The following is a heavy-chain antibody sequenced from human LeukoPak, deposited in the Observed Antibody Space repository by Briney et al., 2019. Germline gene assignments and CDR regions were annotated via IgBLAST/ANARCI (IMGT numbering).Heavy chain of an antibody. CDR2: IYPGDSDT. D-gene: IGHD6-6*01. J-gene: IGHJ6*02. V-gene: IGHV5-51*01. CDR3: ARQVGSSNYYYGMDV. CDR1: GYSFTSYW. Sequence: GESLKISCKGSGYSFTSYWIGWVRQMPGKGLEWMGIIYPGDSDTRYSPSFQGQVTISADKSISTAYLQWSSLKASDTAMYYCARQVGSSNYYYGMDVWGQGTTVTVSS.